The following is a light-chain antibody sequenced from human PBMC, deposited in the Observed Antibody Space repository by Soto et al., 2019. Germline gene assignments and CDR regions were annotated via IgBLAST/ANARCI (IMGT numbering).Light chain of an antibody. V-gene: IGKV3-15*01. CDR1: QSVGNS. CDR2: RAS. CDR3: QPYKNWYS. J-gene: IGKJ2*01. Sequence: EIVMTQYPATLSVSAGERAALSCRASQSVGNSLAWYQQKPGQAPRLLLYRASYRATGIADRFSGSGSGTEFTLTISRLQAEDFAVYYCQPYKNWYSFGQGTKLEIK.